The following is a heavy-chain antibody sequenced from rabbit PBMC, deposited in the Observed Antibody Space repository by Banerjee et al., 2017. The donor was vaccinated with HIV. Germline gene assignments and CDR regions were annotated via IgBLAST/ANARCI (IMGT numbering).Heavy chain of an antibody. CDR2: SDPVFGDT. D-gene: IGHD8-1*01. V-gene: IGHV1S7*01. J-gene: IGHJ3*01. CDR1: GFDFTNYG. CDR3: ARAYPGSTYLDTPLDL. Sequence: PLKESGGGLVTPGGNLTLTCTASGFDFTNYGVSWVRQAPGKGLEWIGYSDPVFGDTFYASWVNGRFTISGHNAQSTLYLQLNSLTAADTATYFCARAYPGSTYLDTPLDLWGPGTLVTVS.